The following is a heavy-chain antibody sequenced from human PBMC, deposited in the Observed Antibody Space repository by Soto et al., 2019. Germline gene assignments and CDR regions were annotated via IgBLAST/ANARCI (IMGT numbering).Heavy chain of an antibody. V-gene: IGHV3-13*01. J-gene: IGHJ6*02. CDR1: GFRFSYYD. D-gene: IGHD2-2*03. Sequence: EVQLLESGGGLVQRGGSLRLSCAASGFRFSYYDMHWVRQSKGKGLEWVAAIGTTDDTYYADSVKGRFIISRENDKNSLYLQMDNLRGGDTAVYFCARDGYSEGMDVWGQGTTVTVSS. CDR3: ARDGYSEGMDV. CDR2: IGTTDDT.